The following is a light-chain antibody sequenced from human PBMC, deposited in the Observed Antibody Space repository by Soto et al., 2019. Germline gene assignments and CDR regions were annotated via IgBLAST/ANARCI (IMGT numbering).Light chain of an antibody. J-gene: IGLJ2*01. Sequence: QSVLTQPASVSGSPGQSITISCTGTSSDIGGYSYVSWYQQHPGKAPKLMIYEVTNRPSGVSNRFSGSKSGNTASLTISSLQAEDEADYNCTSYTTSHVVFGGGTKLTVL. CDR1: SSDIGGYSY. V-gene: IGLV2-14*01. CDR3: TSYTTSHVV. CDR2: EVT.